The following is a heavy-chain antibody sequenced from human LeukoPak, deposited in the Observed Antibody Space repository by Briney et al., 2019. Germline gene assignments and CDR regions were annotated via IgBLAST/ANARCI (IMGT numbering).Heavy chain of an antibody. CDR2: IYHSGST. D-gene: IGHD2-21*02. Sequence: PSETLSLTCTVSGGSISSYSWNWIRQPPGKGLEWIGYIYHSGSTNQNPSLKSRVTISVDTSKNQFSLKLSSVTAADTAVYYCARSLVTAIGYYLDYWGQGTLVTVSS. CDR3: ARSLVTAIGYYLDY. V-gene: IGHV4-59*01. J-gene: IGHJ4*02. CDR1: GGSISSYS.